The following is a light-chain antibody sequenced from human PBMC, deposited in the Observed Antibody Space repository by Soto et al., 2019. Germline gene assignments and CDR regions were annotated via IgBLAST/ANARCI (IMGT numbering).Light chain of an antibody. CDR2: AAS. J-gene: IGKJ4*01. V-gene: IGKV1-9*01. CDR1: QAVPNN. Sequence: DLHLTQSPSFLSASVGDRVTITCRPRQAVPNNMAWYQQKPGKPPKLLIYAASTLQSGVPSRFSGSGSGTDLTITISSLQPEDVATYYCQQLERYPSTFGGGTKVDIK. CDR3: QQLERYPST.